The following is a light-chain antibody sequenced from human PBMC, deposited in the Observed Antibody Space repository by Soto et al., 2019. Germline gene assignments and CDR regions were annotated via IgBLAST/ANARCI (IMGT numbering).Light chain of an antibody. CDR3: QETYSTPGLT. CDR1: QTIDTY. CDR2: AAS. Sequence: DIQMTQSPSSLSASVGDRVTITCRASQTIDTYLNWSQQKPGKVPKLLIYAASRLHGGVPSRFSGSGSGTDFILTISSLQPEDFATYYCQETYSTPGLTFGGGTKVEIK. V-gene: IGKV1-39*01. J-gene: IGKJ4*01.